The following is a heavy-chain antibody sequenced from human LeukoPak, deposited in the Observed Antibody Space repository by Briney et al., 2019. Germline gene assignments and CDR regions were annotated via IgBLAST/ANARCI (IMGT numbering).Heavy chain of an antibody. J-gene: IGHJ4*02. CDR2: IIPIFGTA. Sequence: SVKVSCKASGGTFSSYAISWVRQAPGQGLEWMGRIIPIFGTAKSAQKFQGRVTITRYESTSTAYMELSSVRSEEQALEYCARDYGSGSYYGFDYGRQKTLLTVSS. V-gene: IGHV1-69*05. CDR1: GGTFSSYA. D-gene: IGHD3-10*01. CDR3: ARDYGSGSYYGFDY.